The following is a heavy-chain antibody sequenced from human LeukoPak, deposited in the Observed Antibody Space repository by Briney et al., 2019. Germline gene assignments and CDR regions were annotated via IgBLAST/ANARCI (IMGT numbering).Heavy chain of an antibody. CDR1: GGSISSGGYY. V-gene: IGHV4-31*03. D-gene: IGHD1-26*01. CDR2: IYYSGST. Sequence: SQTLSLTCTVSGGSISSGGYYWSWIRQHPGKGLEWIGYIYYSGSTYYNPSPKSRVTISVDTSKNQFSLKLSSVTAADTAVYYCARVSGGYYGMDVWGQGTTVTVSS. J-gene: IGHJ6*02. CDR3: ARVSGGYYGMDV.